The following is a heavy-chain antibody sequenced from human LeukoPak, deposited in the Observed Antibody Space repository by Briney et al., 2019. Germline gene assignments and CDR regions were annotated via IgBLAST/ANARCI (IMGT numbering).Heavy chain of an antibody. CDR2: IYYSGST. J-gene: IGHJ3*02. D-gene: IGHD5-12*01. CDR1: GRSISSYS. V-gene: IGHV4-59*08. CDR3: ARHGGESIVAMILHAFDI. Sequence: SETLSLTCTVSGRSISSYSWSWIRQPPGKGLEWIGSIYYSGSTNYNPSLKSRVTMSVDTSKNQFSLKLSSVTAADTAVYYCARHGGESIVAMILHAFDIWGQGTMVTVSS.